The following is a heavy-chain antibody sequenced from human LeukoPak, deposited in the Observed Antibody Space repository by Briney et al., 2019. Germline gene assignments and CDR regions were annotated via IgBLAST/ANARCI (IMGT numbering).Heavy chain of an antibody. J-gene: IGHJ4*02. CDR3: AKDPYYYDSSGYYCDY. Sequence: GGSLRLSCAASGFTFSSYSMNWVRQAPGKGLEWVSSISSSSSYIYYADSVKGRFTISRDNAKNSLYLQMNSLRAEDTAVYYCAKDPYYYDSSGYYCDYWGQGTLVTVSS. V-gene: IGHV3-21*01. CDR1: GFTFSSYS. CDR2: ISSSSSYI. D-gene: IGHD3-22*01.